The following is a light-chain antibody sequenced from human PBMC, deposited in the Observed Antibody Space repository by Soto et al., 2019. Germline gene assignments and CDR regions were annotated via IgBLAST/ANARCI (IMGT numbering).Light chain of an antibody. CDR1: QSVTSTY. CDR2: GAS. CDR3: QQYGNSPFT. V-gene: IGKV3-20*01. J-gene: IGKJ5*01. Sequence: IMLTQSPGTLSLSPGERSTLSCRSSQSVTSTYLGWYQQKPGQAPRLLIYGASTRATGIPDRFSGSESGTDFTLTISRLEPEDFVVYYCQQYGNSPFTFGQGTRLEI.